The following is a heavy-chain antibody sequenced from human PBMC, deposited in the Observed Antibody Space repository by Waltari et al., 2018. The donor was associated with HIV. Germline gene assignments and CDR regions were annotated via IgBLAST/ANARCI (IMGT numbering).Heavy chain of an antibody. Sequence: QVQLVQSGAEVKKPGASVKVSCKASGYTFTSYYMHWVRQAPGQGLEWMGINNPSGGSTSYAQKFQGRVTMTRDTSTSTVYMELSSLRSEDTAVYYCARMKGPYDSSGYYFDYWGQGTLVTVSS. J-gene: IGHJ4*02. CDR2: NNPSGGST. CDR3: ARMKGPYDSSGYYFDY. CDR1: GYTFTSYY. D-gene: IGHD3-22*01. V-gene: IGHV1-46*01.